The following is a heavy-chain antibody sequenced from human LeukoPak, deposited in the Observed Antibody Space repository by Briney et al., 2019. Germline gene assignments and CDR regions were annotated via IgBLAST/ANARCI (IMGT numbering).Heavy chain of an antibody. Sequence: GGSLRLSCAASGFTFDDYAMRWVRQAPGKGLEWVSGISWNSGSIGYADSVKGRFTISRDNAKNSLYLQMNSLRAEDTALYYCAKDILDDSSLEIDYWGQGTLVTVSS. V-gene: IGHV3-9*01. J-gene: IGHJ4*02. CDR2: ISWNSGSI. CDR1: GFTFDDYA. CDR3: AKDILDDSSLEIDY. D-gene: IGHD3-22*01.